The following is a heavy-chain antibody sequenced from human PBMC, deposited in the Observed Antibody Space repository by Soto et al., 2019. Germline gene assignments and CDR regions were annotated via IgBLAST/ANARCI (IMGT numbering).Heavy chain of an antibody. CDR3: VRSVILSGGSYKGLIRLHYFDT. CDR2: IYYSGST. D-gene: IGHD3-3*01. CDR1: GGSISSSSYY. J-gene: IGHJ4*02. V-gene: IGHV4-39*07. Sequence: SETLSLTCTVSGGSISSSSYYWGWIRQPPGKGLEWIGSIYYSGSTYYNPSLKSRVTISVDTSKNQFSLNMDSVTAADTAIYYCVRSVILSGGSYKGLIRLHYFDTWGPGTLVTVSS.